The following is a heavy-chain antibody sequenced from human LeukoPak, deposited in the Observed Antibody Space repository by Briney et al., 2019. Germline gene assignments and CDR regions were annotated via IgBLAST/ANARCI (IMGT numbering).Heavy chain of an antibody. J-gene: IGHJ4*02. CDR3: ARSPADILTGDYFDY. Sequence: ASVKVSCKASGYTFTGYYMHWVRQAPGQGLEWMGWINPNSGGTNYAQKFQGRVTMTRDTSTSTAYMELSRLRSDDTAVYYCARSPADILTGDYFDYWGQGTLVTVSS. CDR1: GYTFTGYY. D-gene: IGHD3-9*01. CDR2: INPNSGGT. V-gene: IGHV1-2*02.